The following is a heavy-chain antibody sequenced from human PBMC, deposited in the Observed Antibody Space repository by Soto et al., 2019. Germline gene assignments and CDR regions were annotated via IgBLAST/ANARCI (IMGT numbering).Heavy chain of an antibody. CDR2: ISNDGSKT. Sequence: QVKLVDSGGGVVQPGRSLRLSCRTSGFTFSSYGMHWVRQAPGKGPEWVAFISNDGSKTDYADSVKGRFTVSRDNPKNTLFLQMNSLRGADTAVYYCTTPRSSLQWPPFDPWGHGTLVTVSS. CDR3: TTPRSSLQWPPFDP. V-gene: IGHV3-30*03. J-gene: IGHJ5*02. CDR1: GFTFSSYG. D-gene: IGHD6-19*01.